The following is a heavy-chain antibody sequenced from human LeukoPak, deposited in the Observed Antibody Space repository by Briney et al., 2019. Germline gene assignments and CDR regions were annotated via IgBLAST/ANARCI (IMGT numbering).Heavy chain of an antibody. CDR3: AKTYYYDSTSGYFDY. V-gene: IGHV3-9*01. Sequence: GGPLRLSCAASGFTFDDYAMHWVRQAPGKGLEWVSGISWNSGSIGYADSVKGRFTISRDNAKNSLYLQMNSLRAEDTALYYCAKTYYYDSTSGYFDYWGQGTLVTVSS. CDR1: GFTFDDYA. J-gene: IGHJ4*02. CDR2: ISWNSGSI. D-gene: IGHD3-22*01.